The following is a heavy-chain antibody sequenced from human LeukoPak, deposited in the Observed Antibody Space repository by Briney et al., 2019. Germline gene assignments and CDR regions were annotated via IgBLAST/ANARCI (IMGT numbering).Heavy chain of an antibody. CDR3: ARDFPAPEDY. V-gene: IGHV1-8*01. Sequence: GYXFTSYDINWVRQATGQGXXWMGWMNPNSGNTGYAQKFQGRVTMTRNTSISTAYMELSSLRSEDTAVYYCARDFPAPEDYWGQGTLVTVSS. J-gene: IGHJ4*02. CDR1: GYXFTSYD. D-gene: IGHD6-25*01. CDR2: MNPNSGNT.